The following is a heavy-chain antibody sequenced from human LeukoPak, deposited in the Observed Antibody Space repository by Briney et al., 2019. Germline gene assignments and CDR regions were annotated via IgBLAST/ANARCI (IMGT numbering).Heavy chain of an antibody. CDR1: GFTFSSYG. CDR3: AXXXXYDXXXXXDY. V-gene: IGHV3-30*02. D-gene: IGHD3-22*01. CDR2: XRYDGSNX. Sequence: GGSLRLSCAASGFTFSSYGMHWVRQAPGKGLEWVAFXRYDGSNXXXXXXXXGRFTIPRDNSKNTLYLQMNSLRAEDTAVYYXAXXXXYDXXXXXDYWGQGTLVTVSS. J-gene: IGHJ4*02.